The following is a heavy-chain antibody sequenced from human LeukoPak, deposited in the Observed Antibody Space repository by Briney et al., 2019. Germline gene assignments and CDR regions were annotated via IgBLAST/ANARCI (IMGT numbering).Heavy chain of an antibody. CDR2: IYPGDSDT. V-gene: IGHV5-51*01. D-gene: IGHD2-8*01. CDR1: GYSFTNYW. CDR3: ARLMVPPSNAFDI. J-gene: IGHJ3*02. Sequence: GESLKISCKGSGYSFTNYWIGWVRQKPGKGLDLMGIIYPGDSDTRYSPSFQGQVTISVDRSISTAYLQWSSLQASDTAMYYCARLMVPPSNAFDIWGQGTMVTVSS.